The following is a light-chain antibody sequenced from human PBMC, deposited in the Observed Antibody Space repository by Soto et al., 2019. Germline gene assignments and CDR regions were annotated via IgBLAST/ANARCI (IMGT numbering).Light chain of an antibody. Sequence: QSVLIQPPSASGTPGQRVTVSCSGGSSNIGSYTVNWYQQLPGAAPKLLIYSNSQRPSGVPDRFSVSKSGTSASLAISGLQSEDEAEYYCAAWDDSLNGYVFGPGTKVTVL. V-gene: IGLV1-44*01. CDR3: AAWDDSLNGYV. CDR1: SSNIGSYT. J-gene: IGLJ1*01. CDR2: SNS.